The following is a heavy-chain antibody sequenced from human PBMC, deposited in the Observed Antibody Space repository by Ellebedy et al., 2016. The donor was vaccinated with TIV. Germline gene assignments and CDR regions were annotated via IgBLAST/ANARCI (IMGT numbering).Heavy chain of an antibody. CDR3: ARVDLGLAFDY. Sequence: GGSLRLSCAVSGFTVSGNYMSWVRQAPGKGLEWVSIIYSRGITYYADSVKGRFNVSRDNSKSTGYLQMNSLRAEDTAVYYCARVDLGLAFDYWGRGTLVTVSS. D-gene: IGHD3/OR15-3a*01. CDR2: IYSRGIT. J-gene: IGHJ4*02. CDR1: GFTVSGNY. V-gene: IGHV3-53*01.